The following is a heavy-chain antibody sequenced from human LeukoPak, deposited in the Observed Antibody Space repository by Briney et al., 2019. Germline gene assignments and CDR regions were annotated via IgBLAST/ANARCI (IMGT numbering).Heavy chain of an antibody. V-gene: IGHV4-59*08. CDR1: GGSISRYY. Sequence: SETLSFTCTVSGGSISRYYWSWIRQPPGKGLEWIAYTYESGDTRYNPSLKSRVTISLDTSKNQLSLKLYSVTAADTAVYYCARHPLRGGFDSWGQGALVSVSS. CDR2: TYESGDT. D-gene: IGHD5/OR15-5a*01. CDR3: ARHPLRGGFDS. J-gene: IGHJ4*02.